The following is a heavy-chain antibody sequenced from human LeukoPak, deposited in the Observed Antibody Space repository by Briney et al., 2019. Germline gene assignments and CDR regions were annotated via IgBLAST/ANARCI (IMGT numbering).Heavy chain of an antibody. D-gene: IGHD3-16*01. Sequence: PGGSLRLSCAASGFSFNSYWMSWVRQAPGKGLELVANIKQDESEKYYVDSVKGRFTISRDNAKNSLYLQMNSLRAEDTAVYYCARDQGEEFDYWGQGTLVTVSS. CDR1: GFSFNSYW. J-gene: IGHJ4*02. CDR3: ARDQGEEFDY. V-gene: IGHV3-7*01. CDR2: IKQDESEK.